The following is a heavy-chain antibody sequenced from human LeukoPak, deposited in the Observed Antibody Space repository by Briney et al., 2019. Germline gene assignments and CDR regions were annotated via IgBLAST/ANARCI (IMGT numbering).Heavy chain of an antibody. CDR3: ARSGGTGAFDI. J-gene: IGHJ3*02. CDR1: GGSFSGYY. D-gene: IGHD1-1*01. Sequence: PSETLSLTCAVYGGSFSGYYWSWIRQPPGKGLEWIGEINHSGNTNYNPSLKSRVTISVDTSKNQFSLKLSSVTAADTAVYYCARSGGTGAFDIWGQGTMVTVSS. V-gene: IGHV4-34*01. CDR2: INHSGNT.